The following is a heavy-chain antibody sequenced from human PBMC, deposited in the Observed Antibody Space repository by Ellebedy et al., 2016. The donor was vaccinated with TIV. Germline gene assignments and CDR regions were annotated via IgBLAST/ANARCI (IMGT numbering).Heavy chain of an antibody. CDR3: AKVVAVAGREN. J-gene: IGHJ4*02. Sequence: GESLKISCAASGFTFSSYAMTWVRQAPGKGLEWVSTISGSGGGSDYADSVKGRFIISRDNSKNTLYLQMNSLRADDTAVYYCAKVVAVAGRENWGQGTLVTVSS. V-gene: IGHV3-23*01. CDR1: GFTFSSYA. CDR2: ISGSGGGS. D-gene: IGHD6-19*01.